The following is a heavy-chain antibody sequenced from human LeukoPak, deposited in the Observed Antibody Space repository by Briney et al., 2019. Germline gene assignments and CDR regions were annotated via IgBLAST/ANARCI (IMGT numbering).Heavy chain of an antibody. D-gene: IGHD2-21*01. CDR1: GFTFSNYG. J-gene: IGHJ4*02. Sequence: GGTLRLSCAASGFTFSNYGMSWFRQAPGKGLELVSAISGSGGSTFYADSVKGRFTISRDNSKNTLFLQMNSLRAEDTAVYYCVRDYDVIGETNWGQGTLDSVSS. V-gene: IGHV3-23*01. CDR3: VRDYDVIGETN. CDR2: ISGSGGST.